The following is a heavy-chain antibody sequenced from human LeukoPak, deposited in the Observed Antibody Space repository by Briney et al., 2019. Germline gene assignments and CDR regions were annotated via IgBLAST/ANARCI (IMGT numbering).Heavy chain of an antibody. Sequence: GGPLRLSCAASGFTVSNTFVTWVRQAPGKGPEWVSIIYTGGTKHYADSVRGRFTNSRDDSKNTLYLQMNILRAEDTAVYYCARVQFFGTYSEAFDIWGRGTMVTVSS. CDR3: ARVQFFGTYSEAFDI. CDR1: GFTVSNTF. V-gene: IGHV3-53*01. CDR2: IYTGGTK. J-gene: IGHJ3*02. D-gene: IGHD3/OR15-3a*01.